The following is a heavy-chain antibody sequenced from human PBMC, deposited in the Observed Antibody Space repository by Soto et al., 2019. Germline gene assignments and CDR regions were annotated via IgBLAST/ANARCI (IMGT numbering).Heavy chain of an antibody. CDR1: GYTFTGYY. V-gene: IGHV1-2*04. D-gene: IGHD2-15*01. J-gene: IGHJ4*02. Sequence: ASVKVSCKASGYTFTGYYMHWVRQAPGQGLEWMGWINPNSGGTNYAQKFQGWVTMTRDTSISTAYMELSRLRSDDTAVYYCARAYCSGGRCYLLDYWGQGTLVTVSS. CDR3: ARAYCSGGRCYLLDY. CDR2: INPNSGGT.